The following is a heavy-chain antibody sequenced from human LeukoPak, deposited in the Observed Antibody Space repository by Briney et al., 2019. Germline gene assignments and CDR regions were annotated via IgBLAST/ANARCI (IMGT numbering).Heavy chain of an antibody. Sequence: SETLSLTCTVSGNSIRSSSYYWGWIRQPRGKGLEWIGYIYYSGSTYYSSSLKSRVTISVDTSKNQFSLKLNSVTAADTAVYYCASRYYYDSRGYFLYWGQGTLVTVSS. D-gene: IGHD3-22*01. CDR1: GNSIRSSSYY. J-gene: IGHJ4*02. CDR2: IYYSGST. V-gene: IGHV4-39*01. CDR3: ASRYYYDSRGYFLY.